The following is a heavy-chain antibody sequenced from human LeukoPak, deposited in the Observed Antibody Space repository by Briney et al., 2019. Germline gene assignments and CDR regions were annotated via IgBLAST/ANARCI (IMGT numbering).Heavy chain of an antibody. J-gene: IGHJ4*02. D-gene: IGHD3-10*01. CDR2: INPSGGST. CDR1: GYTFTSYY. V-gene: IGHV1-46*01. CDR3: ATSGFGTDDFDY. Sequence: ASVKVSCKASGYTFTSYYMHWVRQAPGQGLEWMGIINPSGGSTSYAQKFQGRVTMTEDTSTDTAYMELSSLRSEDTAVYYCATSGFGTDDFDYWGQGTLVTVSS.